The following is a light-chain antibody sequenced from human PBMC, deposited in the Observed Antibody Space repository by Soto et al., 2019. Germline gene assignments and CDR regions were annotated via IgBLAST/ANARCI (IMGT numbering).Light chain of an antibody. J-gene: IGKJ1*01. CDR3: QQYGSSRT. CDR2: DAS. V-gene: IGKV3-11*01. Sequence: EIVLTQSPATLSLSPGERATLSCRASQSVSSYLAWYQQKPGQAPRLLIYDASNRATGIPARFSGSGSGTDFTLTIRSLEPEDFAVYYCQQYGSSRTFGQGTKVDIK. CDR1: QSVSSY.